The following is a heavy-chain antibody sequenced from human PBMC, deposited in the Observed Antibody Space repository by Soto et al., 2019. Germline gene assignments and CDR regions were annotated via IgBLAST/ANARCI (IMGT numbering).Heavy chain of an antibody. Sequence: PGESLKISCKGSGYSFAGYWITWVRQKPGKGLEWMGRIDPSDSQTYYSPSFRGHVTISVTKSITTVFLQWSSLRASDTAMYYCARHARYYYYGMDVWGQGTTVTVSS. CDR1: GYSFAGYW. D-gene: IGHD2-2*01. CDR2: IDPSDSQT. V-gene: IGHV5-10-1*01. CDR3: ARHARYYYYGMDV. J-gene: IGHJ6*02.